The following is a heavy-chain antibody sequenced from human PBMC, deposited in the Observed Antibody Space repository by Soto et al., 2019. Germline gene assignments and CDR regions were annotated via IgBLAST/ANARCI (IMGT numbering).Heavy chain of an antibody. CDR2: IVPVFDKA. CDR1: GGSFGSSA. D-gene: IGHD3-16*01. CDR3: ARLRRDWGDAFDL. J-gene: IGHJ3*01. Sequence: SVKVSCKASGGSFGSSAISWVRQAPAQGLEWMGEIVPVFDKANYAQNFQGRLTITADEPTGTVFMQLSSLRSEDTAVYFCARLRRDWGDAFDLWG. V-gene: IGHV1-69*13.